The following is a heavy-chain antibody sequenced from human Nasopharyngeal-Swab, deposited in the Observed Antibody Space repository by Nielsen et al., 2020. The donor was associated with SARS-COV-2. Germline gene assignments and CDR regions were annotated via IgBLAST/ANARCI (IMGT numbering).Heavy chain of an antibody. Sequence: SAKVSCNASSGTFSIYAIRSFRQSPGQGLEWMGGIIPIFGTANYAQKFQGRVTITADESTSTAYMELSSLRSEDTAVYYCARGVGFMGGMDVWGQGTTVTVSS. D-gene: IGHD3-10*01. J-gene: IGHJ6*02. CDR1: SGTFSIYA. CDR3: ARGVGFMGGMDV. V-gene: IGHV1-69*13. CDR2: IIPIFGTA.